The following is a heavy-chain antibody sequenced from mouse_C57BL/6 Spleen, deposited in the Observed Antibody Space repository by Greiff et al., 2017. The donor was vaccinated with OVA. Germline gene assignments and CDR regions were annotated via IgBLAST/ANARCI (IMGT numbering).Heavy chain of an antibody. V-gene: IGHV5-4*01. D-gene: IGHD4-1*01. CDR2: ISDGGSYT. Sequence: EVKLVESGGGLVKPGGSLKLSCAASGFTFSSYAMSWVRQTPEKRLEWVATISDGGSYTYYPDNVKGRVTISRDNAKNNLYLQMSHLKSEDTAMYYCARDELDWYFDVWGTGTTVTVSS. CDR3: ARDELDWYFDV. CDR1: GFTFSSYA. J-gene: IGHJ1*03.